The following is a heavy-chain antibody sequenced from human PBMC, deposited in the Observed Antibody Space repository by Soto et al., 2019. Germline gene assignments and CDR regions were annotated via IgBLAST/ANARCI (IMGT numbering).Heavy chain of an antibody. J-gene: IGHJ4*02. D-gene: IGHD3-22*01. CDR1: GGSISSGDYY. Sequence: SETLSLTCTVSGGSISSGDYYWSWIRQPPGKGLEWIGYIYYSGSTYYNPSLKSRVTISVDTSKNQFSLKLSSVTAADTAVYNCARGTYDSSGSIGLYWGQGTLVTVSS. CDR3: ARGTYDSSGSIGLY. CDR2: IYYSGST. V-gene: IGHV4-30-4*01.